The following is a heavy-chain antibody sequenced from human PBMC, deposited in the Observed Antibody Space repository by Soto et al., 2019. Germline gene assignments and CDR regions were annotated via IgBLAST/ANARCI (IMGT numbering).Heavy chain of an antibody. V-gene: IGHV1-18*01. CDR1: GYTFTSYG. CDR3: AVGGDGSSGWFDP. CDR2: ISDYNGNT. Sequence: ASVKVSCKASGYTFTSYGISWVRQAPGQGLEWMGWISDYNGNTNYAQKLLGRATMTTDRSTSTAYMEMRSLRSDDTAVYNSAVGGDGSSGWFDPWGQGTLVTVSP. J-gene: IGHJ5*02. D-gene: IGHD6-6*01.